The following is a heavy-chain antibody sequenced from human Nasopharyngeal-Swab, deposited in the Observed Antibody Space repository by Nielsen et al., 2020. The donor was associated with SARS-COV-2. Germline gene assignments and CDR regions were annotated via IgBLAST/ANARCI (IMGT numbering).Heavy chain of an antibody. J-gene: IGHJ5*01. CDR3: AQEEVPNDS. V-gene: IGHV3-74*01. CDR1: GYTFSSYW. CDR2: IDNYGSIT. Sequence: GESLKISCAASGYTFSSYWMHWVRQAPGKGLVWVSRIDNYGSITDYADSVKGRFTISRDNSKNTLYLEMNSLSAGDTATYYCAQEEVPNDSWGQGTLVTVSS.